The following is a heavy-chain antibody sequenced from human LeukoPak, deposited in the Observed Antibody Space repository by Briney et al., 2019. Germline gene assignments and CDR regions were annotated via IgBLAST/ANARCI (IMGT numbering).Heavy chain of an antibody. CDR3: ASTLTFDN. V-gene: IGHV3-7*01. CDR2: IKEDGSDR. CDR1: GFTFSNYW. J-gene: IGHJ3*02. Sequence: GSLRLSCAASGFTFSNYWMTWVRQVPGKGLEWVASIKEDGSDRYNVDSVKGRFTISRDNAKNSLSLQMSSLRAEDTAVYYCASTLTFDNWGLGILVTVSS.